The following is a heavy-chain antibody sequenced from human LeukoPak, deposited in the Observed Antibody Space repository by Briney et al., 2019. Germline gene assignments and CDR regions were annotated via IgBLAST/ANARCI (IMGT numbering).Heavy chain of an antibody. J-gene: IGHJ4*02. Sequence: GGSLRLSCAASGFTFSSYWMTWVRQAPGKGLEWVANIKQDGSEKYYVDSVKGRFTISRDNAKKSLYLQMNSLRAEDTAVYYCITPLPYSAQGGQGTLVTVSS. D-gene: IGHD2-21*01. V-gene: IGHV3-7*03. CDR3: ITPLPYSAQ. CDR1: GFTFSSYW. CDR2: IKQDGSEK.